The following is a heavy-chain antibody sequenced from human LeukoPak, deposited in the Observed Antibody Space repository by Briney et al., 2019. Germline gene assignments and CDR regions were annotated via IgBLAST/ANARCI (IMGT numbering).Heavy chain of an antibody. J-gene: IGHJ3*02. V-gene: IGHV1-69*05. Sequence: SVKVSCKASGYTFTGYYMHWVRQAPGQGLEWMGGIIPIFGTANYAQKFQGRVTITTDESTSTAYMELSSLRSEDTAVYYCARDLLVRSSLAFDIWGQGTMVTVSS. D-gene: IGHD6-13*01. CDR2: IIPIFGTA. CDR3: ARDLLVRSSLAFDI. CDR1: GYTFTGYY.